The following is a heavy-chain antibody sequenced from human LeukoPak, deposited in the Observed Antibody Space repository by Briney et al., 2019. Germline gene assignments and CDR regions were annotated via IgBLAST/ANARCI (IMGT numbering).Heavy chain of an antibody. D-gene: IGHD1-26*01. Sequence: GGSLRLSCAASGFSFSTYAMNWVRQAPGKGLEWVSSITASGDNIYHADSVKGRFTISRDNSRNTLFLQMNSLRAEDTAVYYCAKRGRHYFDHWGQGTLVIVSS. J-gene: IGHJ4*02. CDR1: GFSFSTYA. CDR2: ITASGDNI. CDR3: AKRGRHYFDH. V-gene: IGHV3-23*01.